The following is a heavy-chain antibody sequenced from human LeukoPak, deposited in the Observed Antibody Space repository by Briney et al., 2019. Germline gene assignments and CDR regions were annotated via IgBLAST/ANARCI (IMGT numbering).Heavy chain of an antibody. CDR3: AREDPYYYDSSGYPNFDY. CDR2: ISAYNGNT. J-gene: IGHJ4*02. V-gene: IGHV1-18*01. D-gene: IGHD3-22*01. CDR1: GYTFTSYG. Sequence: ASVKVSCKASGYTFTSYGISWVRQAPGQGLEWMGWISAYNGNTNYAQKLQGRGTMTTDTSTSTAYMELRSLRSDDTAVYYCAREDPYYYDSSGYPNFDYWGQGTLVTVSS.